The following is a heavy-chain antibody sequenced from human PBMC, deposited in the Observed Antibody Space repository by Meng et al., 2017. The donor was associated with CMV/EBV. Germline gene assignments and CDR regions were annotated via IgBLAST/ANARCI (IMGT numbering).Heavy chain of an antibody. CDR3: AREGLARHCSSTSCPRDYYYGMDV. V-gene: IGHV1-18*01. CDR2: ISAYNGNT. J-gene: IGHJ6*02. Sequence: ASVKVSCKASGYTFTSYGISWVRQAPGQGLEWMGWISAYNGNTNYAQKLQGRVTMTTDTSTSTAYMELRSPRSDDTAVYYCAREGLARHCSSTSCPRDYYYGMDVWGQGTTVTVSS. D-gene: IGHD2-2*01. CDR1: GYTFTSYG.